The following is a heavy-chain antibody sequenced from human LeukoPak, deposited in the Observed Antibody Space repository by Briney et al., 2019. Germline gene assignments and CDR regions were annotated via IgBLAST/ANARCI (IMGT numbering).Heavy chain of an antibody. V-gene: IGHV3-74*01. Sequence: PGGSLRLSCAASGFTSSSYWMHWVRQAPGKGLVWVSRINSDGSSTSYADSVKGRFTISRDNAKNTLYLQMNSLRAEDTAVYYCARANYYGSGRAAFDIWGQGTMVTVSS. CDR3: ARANYYGSGRAAFDI. J-gene: IGHJ3*02. D-gene: IGHD3-10*01. CDR1: GFTSSSYW. CDR2: INSDGSST.